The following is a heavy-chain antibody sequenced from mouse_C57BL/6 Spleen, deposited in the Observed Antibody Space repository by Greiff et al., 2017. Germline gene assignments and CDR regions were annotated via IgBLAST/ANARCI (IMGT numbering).Heavy chain of an antibody. J-gene: IGHJ2*01. V-gene: IGHV1-54*01. CDR3: ARYDYGSSLGY. D-gene: IGHD1-1*01. Sequence: QVQLQQSGAELVRPGTSVKVSCKASGYAFTNYLIAWVKQRPGQGLEWIGVINPGSGGTNYNEKFKGKATLTADKSSSTAYMQLSSLTSEDSADYFCARYDYGSSLGYWGQGTTLTVSS. CDR2: INPGSGGT. CDR1: GYAFTNYL.